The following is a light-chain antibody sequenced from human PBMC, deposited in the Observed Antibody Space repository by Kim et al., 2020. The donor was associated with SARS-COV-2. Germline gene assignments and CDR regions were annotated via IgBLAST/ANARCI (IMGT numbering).Light chain of an antibody. J-gene: IGLJ2*01. V-gene: IGLV1-51*01. CDR2: DND. CDR1: SSNNGKNY. Sequence: GQKVTMSCSGSSSNNGKNYVSWYQQFQGTAPKLLIYDNDKRAAGIPDRFFGSKSGTSATLGITGLQTGDEADYYCGAWDNSLSAGIFGGGTQLTVL. CDR3: GAWDNSLSAGI.